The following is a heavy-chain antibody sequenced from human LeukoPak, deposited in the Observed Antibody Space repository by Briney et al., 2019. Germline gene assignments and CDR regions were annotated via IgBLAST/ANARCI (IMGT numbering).Heavy chain of an antibody. D-gene: IGHD3-9*01. V-gene: IGHV3-74*01. CDR2: INGDGSLT. CDR1: GFTFSSSW. CDR3: TRTGYDMLTGFFL. Sequence: PGGSLRLSCAASGFTFSSSWMHWVRQAPGKGLVWVSRINGDGSLTNDADSVKGRFTISRENAKNTLYLQMNSLRAEDTAVYYCTRTGYDMLTGFFLWGQGTLVTVSS. J-gene: IGHJ4*02.